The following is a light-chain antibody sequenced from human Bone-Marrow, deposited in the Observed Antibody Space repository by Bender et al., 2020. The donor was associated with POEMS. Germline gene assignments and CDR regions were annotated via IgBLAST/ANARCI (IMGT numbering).Light chain of an antibody. CDR3: SAWDDSLSGWV. Sequence: QSVMTQPPSLSDAPRQRVTISCSGSISNIGIHGVNWYQQLLAEAPKLLIYYDDLLTARVSDRFSASKSGTSASLAISELQSEDEAVYYCSAWDDSLSGWVFGGGNKLTVL. CDR1: ISNIGIHG. J-gene: IGLJ3*02. V-gene: IGLV1-36*01. CDR2: YDD.